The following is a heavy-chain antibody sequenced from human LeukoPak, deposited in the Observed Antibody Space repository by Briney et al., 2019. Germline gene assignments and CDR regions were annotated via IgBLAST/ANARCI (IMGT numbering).Heavy chain of an antibody. CDR2: IYSGGST. V-gene: IGHV3-53*01. CDR3: ARDLDIEVVATTSWYVAFDI. CDR1: GFTVSSNY. Sequence: GGSLRLSCAASGFTVSSNYMSWVRQAPGKGLEWVSVIYSGGSTYYADSVKGRFTISRDISKNTLYLQMNSLRAEDTAVYYCARDLDIEVVATTSWYVAFDIWGQGTMVTVSS. D-gene: IGHD2-2*01. J-gene: IGHJ3*02.